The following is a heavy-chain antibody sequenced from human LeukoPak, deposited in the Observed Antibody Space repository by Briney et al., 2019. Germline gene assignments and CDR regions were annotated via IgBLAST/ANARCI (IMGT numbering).Heavy chain of an antibody. D-gene: IGHD2-15*01. CDR1: GFTFSSYV. Sequence: GRSLRLSCAASGFTFSSYVIHWVRQAPGKGLEWVAIISYDGNNKYYADSVKGRFTISRDNSKNTVYLQMNSLTAEDTAVYYCARALPRGGLKNCFDIWGQGTMVTVSS. CDR2: ISYDGNNK. J-gene: IGHJ3*02. CDR3: ARALPRGGLKNCFDI. V-gene: IGHV3-30*04.